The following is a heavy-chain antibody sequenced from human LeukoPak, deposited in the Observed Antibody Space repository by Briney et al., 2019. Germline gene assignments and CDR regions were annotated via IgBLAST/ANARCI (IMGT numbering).Heavy chain of an antibody. D-gene: IGHD6-13*01. Sequence: GGTLRPSCAASGFTFSNYWMSWVRQAPGKGLEWVANIKEDGSEKYYVDSVKGRFTISRDNARNSLYLQMNSLRAEDTAVYYCASGRQLGYWGQGTLVTVSS. J-gene: IGHJ4*02. CDR3: ASGRQLGY. V-gene: IGHV3-7*01. CDR1: GFTFSNYW. CDR2: IKEDGSEK.